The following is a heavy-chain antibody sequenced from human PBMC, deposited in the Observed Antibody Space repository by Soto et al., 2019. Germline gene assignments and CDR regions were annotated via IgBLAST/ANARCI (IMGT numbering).Heavy chain of an antibody. CDR3: ASNPTGTTNYSYGMDV. CDR2: IIPIFGTA. V-gene: IGHV1-69*13. D-gene: IGHD1-1*01. J-gene: IGHJ6*02. Sequence: AVKVSCKASGGTFSRYAISWVRQAPGQGLEWMGGIIPIFGTANYAQKFQGRVTITADESTSTAYMELSSLRSEDTAVYYCASNPTGTTNYSYGMDVWGQGTTVTVS. CDR1: GGTFSRYA.